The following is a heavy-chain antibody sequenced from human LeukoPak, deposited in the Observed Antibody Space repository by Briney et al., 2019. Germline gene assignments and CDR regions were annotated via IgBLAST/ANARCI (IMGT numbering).Heavy chain of an antibody. J-gene: IGHJ4*02. CDR1: GFTFSSYG. D-gene: IGHD5-12*01. CDR2: VSNDGSNK. Sequence: PGRSLRLSCAASGFTFSSYGMQWFRQAPDKGLEWVAAVSNDGSNKYYADSVKGRFTISRNNSKNTLYLQMNSLRAEDTAVHYCAKVDIVATIDAGRLVDYWGQGTLVTVSS. CDR3: AKVDIVATIDAGRLVDY. V-gene: IGHV3-30*18.